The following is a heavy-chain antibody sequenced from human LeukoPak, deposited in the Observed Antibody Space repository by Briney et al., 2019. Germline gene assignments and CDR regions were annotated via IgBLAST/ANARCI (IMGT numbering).Heavy chain of an antibody. CDR2: IIPILGIA. Sequence: SVKVSCKASGGTFSSYAISWVRQAPGQGLEWMGRIIPILGIANYAQKFQGRVTITADKSTSTAYMELSSLRSEDTAVYYCAKRVPGLYYFDSWGQGTLVTVSS. D-gene: IGHD1-1*01. CDR1: GGTFSSYA. J-gene: IGHJ4*02. CDR3: AKRVPGLYYFDS. V-gene: IGHV1-69*04.